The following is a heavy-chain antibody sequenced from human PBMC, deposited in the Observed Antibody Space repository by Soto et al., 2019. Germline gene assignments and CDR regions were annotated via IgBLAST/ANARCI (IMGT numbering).Heavy chain of an antibody. V-gene: IGHV1-69*08. Sequence: QVQLVQSGAEXXXPGSSVXXSCKASGGTFSSYTISWVRQAPGQGLEWMGRIIPILGIANYTQKFQGRVKITADKSTSTAYMELSSLTSEDTAVYYCARDPSVVVVTAAMGLWYGMDVWGQGTTVTVSS. D-gene: IGHD2-2*01. J-gene: IGHJ6*02. CDR3: ARDPSVVVVTAAMGLWYGMDV. CDR2: IIPILGIA. CDR1: GGTFSSYT.